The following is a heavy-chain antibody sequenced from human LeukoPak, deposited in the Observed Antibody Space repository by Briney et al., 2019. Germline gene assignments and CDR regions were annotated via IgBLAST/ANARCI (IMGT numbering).Heavy chain of an antibody. Sequence: GGSLRLSCAASGFTVSSNYMSWVRQAPGKGLEWVSVIYSGGSTYYADSVKGRFTISRDNSKNTLYLQMNSLRAEDTAAYYCAREVNYYDSLYFQHWGQGTLVTVSS. CDR2: IYSGGST. CDR1: GFTVSSNY. V-gene: IGHV3-53*01. CDR3: AREVNYYDSLYFQH. D-gene: IGHD3-22*01. J-gene: IGHJ1*01.